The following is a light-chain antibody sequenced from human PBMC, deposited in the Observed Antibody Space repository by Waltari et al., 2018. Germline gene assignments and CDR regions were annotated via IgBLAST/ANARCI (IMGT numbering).Light chain of an antibody. Sequence: QSVLTQPPSASGTPGQTVTISCTGRNSNIASQPVNWFQQFPGTAPRLLIYSDDQRPSGVPDRFSGSKSGTSASLSITGLQSEDEAEYFCASWDDSLNVVYVFGTGTKVTVL. CDR1: NSNIASQP. CDR2: SDD. CDR3: ASWDDSLNVVYV. J-gene: IGLJ1*01. V-gene: IGLV1-44*01.